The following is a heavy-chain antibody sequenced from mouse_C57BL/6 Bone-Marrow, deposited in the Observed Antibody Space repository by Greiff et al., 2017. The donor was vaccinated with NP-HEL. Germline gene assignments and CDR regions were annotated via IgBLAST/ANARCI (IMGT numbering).Heavy chain of an antibody. D-gene: IGHD1-3*01. CDR3: ARWSSSYAMDY. J-gene: IGHJ4*01. CDR2: INPYNGGT. V-gene: IGHV1-18*01. Sequence: VQLQQSGPELVQPGASVKIPCKASGYTFTDYNMDWVKQSHGKSLEWIGDINPYNGGTIYNQKFKGKATLTVDKSSSTAYMELRSLTSEDTAVYYCARWSSSYAMDYWGQGTSVTVSS. CDR1: GYTFTDYN.